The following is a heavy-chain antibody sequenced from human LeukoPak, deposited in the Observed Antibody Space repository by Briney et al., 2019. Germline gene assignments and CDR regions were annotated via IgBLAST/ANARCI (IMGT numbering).Heavy chain of an antibody. J-gene: IGHJ2*01. V-gene: IGHV3-30*03. CDR3: ARLPAVAGGDWYFDL. Sequence: GGSLRLSCAASGFTFSSYGMHWVRQAPGKGLEWVAVISYDGSNKYYADSVKGRFTISRDNAKNSLYLQMSSLRAEDTAVYYCARLPAVAGGDWYFDLWGRGTLVTVSS. CDR1: GFTFSSYG. CDR2: ISYDGSNK. D-gene: IGHD6-19*01.